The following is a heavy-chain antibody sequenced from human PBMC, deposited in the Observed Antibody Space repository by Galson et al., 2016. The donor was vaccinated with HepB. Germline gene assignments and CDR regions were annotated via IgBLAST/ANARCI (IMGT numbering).Heavy chain of an antibody. V-gene: IGHV3-30*09. CDR1: GFALSGYL. J-gene: IGHJ5*02. D-gene: IGHD5-24*01. CDR2: ILGDGSNE. Sequence: SLRLSCAASGFALSGYLMHWVRQAPGKGLEWVAVILGDGSNEYYADAVKGRFAISRDNSKNTLQLQMNSLGPDDTAAYYWARVARGGYKTADLWGQGTLVSVSS. CDR3: ARVARGGYKTADL.